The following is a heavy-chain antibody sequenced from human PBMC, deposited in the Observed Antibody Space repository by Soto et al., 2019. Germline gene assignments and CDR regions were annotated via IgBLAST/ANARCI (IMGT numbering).Heavy chain of an antibody. CDR2: ISWNSGSI. CDR3: AKDIARRDGYNLFDY. J-gene: IGHJ4*02. V-gene: IGHV3-9*01. Sequence: EVQLVESGGGLVQPGRSLRLSCAPSGFTFDDYAMHWVRQAPGKGLEWVSGISWNSGSIGYADSVKGRFTISRDNAKNSLYLQMNSLRAEDTALYYCAKDIARRDGYNLFDYWGQGTLVTVSS. CDR1: GFTFDDYA. D-gene: IGHD5-12*01.